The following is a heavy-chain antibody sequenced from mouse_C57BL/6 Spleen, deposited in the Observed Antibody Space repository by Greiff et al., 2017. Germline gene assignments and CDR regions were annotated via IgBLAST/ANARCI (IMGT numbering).Heavy chain of an antibody. CDR1: GYTFTSYW. J-gene: IGHJ3*01. Sequence: QVQLQQPGAELVKPGASVKMSCKASGYTFTSYWITWVKQRPGQGLEWIGDIYPGSGSTNYNEKFKSKATLTVGTSSSTAYMQLSSLTSEDSAVYYCAREGHYYGSSYETWFAYWGQGTLVTVSA. CDR2: IYPGSGST. D-gene: IGHD1-1*01. V-gene: IGHV1-55*01. CDR3: AREGHYYGSSYETWFAY.